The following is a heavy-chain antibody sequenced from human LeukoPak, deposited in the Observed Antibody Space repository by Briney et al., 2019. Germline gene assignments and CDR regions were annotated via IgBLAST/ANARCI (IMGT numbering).Heavy chain of an antibody. D-gene: IGHD2/OR15-2a*01. Sequence: PGGSLRLSCAASGFTFNNYWMHWVRQAPGKGLEWVANINQDGREKYYVDSVKGRFTISRDNAKNSLFLQMNSLRAEDTAVYYCAKSVLYGHHYYYYIDVWGKGTTVTVSS. J-gene: IGHJ6*03. V-gene: IGHV3-7*01. CDR2: INQDGREK. CDR3: AKSVLYGHHYYYYIDV. CDR1: GFTFNNYW.